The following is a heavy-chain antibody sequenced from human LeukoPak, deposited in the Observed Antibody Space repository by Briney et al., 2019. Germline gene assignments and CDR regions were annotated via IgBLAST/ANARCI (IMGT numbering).Heavy chain of an antibody. CDR1: GGTFSSYA. V-gene: IGHV1-8*03. D-gene: IGHD6-25*01. CDR2: MNPNNGDS. CDR3: ARTTSFTASGYDY. J-gene: IGHJ4*02. Sequence: ASVKVSCKASGGTFSSYAIIWVRQATGQGLEWMGWMNPNNGDSGYAQKFQGRVTITRDTSISTSYMELRSLRSDDTAVYFCARTTSFTASGYDYWGQGTLVTVSS.